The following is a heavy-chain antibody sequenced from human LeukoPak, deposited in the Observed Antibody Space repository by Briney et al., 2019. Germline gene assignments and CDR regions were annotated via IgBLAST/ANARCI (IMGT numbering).Heavy chain of an antibody. J-gene: IGHJ4*02. V-gene: IGHV4-38-2*01. D-gene: IGHD5-12*01. CDR1: GYSISSGYY. CDR2: MFHSGST. CDR3: ARSLSRGYSGFRVSPFDY. Sequence: SETLSLTCAVSGYSISSGYYWGWIRQPPGKGLEWIGSMFHSGSTYYNPSLKSRVTISVDKSKNHFSLKLSSVTVADTAVYYCARSLSRGYSGFRVSPFDYWGQGTLVTVSS.